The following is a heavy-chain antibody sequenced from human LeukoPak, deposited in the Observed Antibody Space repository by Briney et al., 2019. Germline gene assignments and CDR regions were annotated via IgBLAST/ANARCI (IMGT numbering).Heavy chain of an antibody. V-gene: IGHV3-21*06. CDR3: ARVVLDHF. CDR1: GFDFSKYT. D-gene: IGHD6-6*01. Sequence: GGSLRLSCAASGFDFSKYTMSWVRQAPGKGLEWVSSISSGSRRIHYADSMRGRFTISRDNAESSVYLQMHNLRVEDTATYFCARVVLDHFWGRGTLVTVSS. CDR2: ISSGSRRI. J-gene: IGHJ4*02.